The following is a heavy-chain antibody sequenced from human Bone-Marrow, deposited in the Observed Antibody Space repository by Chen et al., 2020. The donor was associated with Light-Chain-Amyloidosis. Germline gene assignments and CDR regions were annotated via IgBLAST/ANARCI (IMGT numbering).Heavy chain of an antibody. CDR3: ARDSDCRSTSCYPLGTFDI. Sequence: EVQLVESGGGLVQPGGSLRLSCVASGFTFSSYWMHWVRQAPGKGLVWVSRINTDGRSTSYADSVKGRFTISRDNAKNTLFLQMSSLRADDTAVYYCARDSDCRSTSCYPLGTFDIWGQGTMVTVSS. V-gene: IGHV3-74*01. CDR2: INTDGRST. D-gene: IGHD2-2*01. CDR1: GFTFSSYW. J-gene: IGHJ3*02.